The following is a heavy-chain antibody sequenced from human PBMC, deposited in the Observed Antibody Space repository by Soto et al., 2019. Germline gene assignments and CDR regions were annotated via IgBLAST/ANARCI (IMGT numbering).Heavy chain of an antibody. CDR2: VYYGGGT. CDR3: ARGQPGIAGPQFYFDS. V-gene: IGHV4-38-2*02. Sequence: PSWAHSVTYSVSDCYITNDCYWGWSGKRAGEGVGWIGSVYYGGGTYYRPSLQSRVAISVDTSKNEFFTKLRSVTAADQAVYFCARGQPGIAGPQFYFDSWGQGTLVTGSS. CDR1: DCYITNDCY. D-gene: IGHD6-13*01. J-gene: IGHJ4*02.